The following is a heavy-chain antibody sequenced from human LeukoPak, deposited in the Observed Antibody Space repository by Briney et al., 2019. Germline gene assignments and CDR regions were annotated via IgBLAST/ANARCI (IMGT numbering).Heavy chain of an antibody. J-gene: IGHJ6*04. V-gene: IGHV3-30*18. Sequence: PGRSLRHSCAPSGFTFSSYGMHWVRHGPGKGLEWVAVISFDGSKTYHADSVKGRFTLSRDNSKNTLYLQMNSLRAEDTAVYDCAKGQIAVAGYYYYVMDVWGKGATVTVSS. CDR3: AKGQIAVAGYYYYVMDV. CDR1: GFTFSSYG. D-gene: IGHD6-19*01. CDR2: ISFDGSKT.